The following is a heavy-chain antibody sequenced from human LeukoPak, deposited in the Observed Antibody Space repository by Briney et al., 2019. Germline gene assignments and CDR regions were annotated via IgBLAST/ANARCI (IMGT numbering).Heavy chain of an antibody. Sequence: GGSLRLSCAASGFTFSSYGMHWVRQAPGKGLEWVAVIWYDGSNKYYADSVKGRFTISRDNSKNTLYLQMNSLRAEDTAVYYCARPRKYCGGDRPYSSHYYGMDVWGQGTTVTVSS. J-gene: IGHJ6*02. CDR2: IWYDGSNK. D-gene: IGHD2-21*02. CDR3: ARPRKYCGGDRPYSSHYYGMDV. V-gene: IGHV3-33*01. CDR1: GFTFSSYG.